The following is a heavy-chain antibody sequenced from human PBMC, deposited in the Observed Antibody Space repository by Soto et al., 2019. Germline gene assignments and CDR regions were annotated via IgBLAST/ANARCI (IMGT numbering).Heavy chain of an antibody. D-gene: IGHD1-26*01. CDR1: GFTFSSYT. Sequence: PGGSLRLSCTASGFTFSSYTMSWVRQAPGKGLEWVSGFSGRDATTYYADSVKGRFTISRDNSKNTLYLQMNSLRAEDTALYFCVRTIVGATKGGWFDPWGQGALVTVSS. CDR3: VRTIVGATKGGWFDP. J-gene: IGHJ5*02. V-gene: IGHV3-23*01. CDR2: FSGRDATT.